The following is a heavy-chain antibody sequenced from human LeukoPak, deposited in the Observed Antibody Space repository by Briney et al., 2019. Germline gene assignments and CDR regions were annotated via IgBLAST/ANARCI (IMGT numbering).Heavy chain of an antibody. Sequence: GGSLRLSCAASGFTFSSYSMNWVRQAPGKGLEWVSSISSSSSYIYYADSVKGRFTISRDNAKNSLYLQMNSLRAEDTAVYYCAREPRETLGGRDYYDSSGYPDYWGQGTLVTVPS. CDR1: GFTFSSYS. CDR3: AREPRETLGGRDYYDSSGYPDY. D-gene: IGHD3-22*01. CDR2: ISSSSSYI. V-gene: IGHV3-21*01. J-gene: IGHJ4*02.